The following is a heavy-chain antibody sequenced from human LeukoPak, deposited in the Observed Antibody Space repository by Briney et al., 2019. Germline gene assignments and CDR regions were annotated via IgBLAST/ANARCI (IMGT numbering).Heavy chain of an antibody. CDR2: TIPLFPKP. CDR3: ARDQVGRAVAGFFDY. V-gene: IGHV1-69*05. D-gene: IGHD6-19*01. J-gene: IGHJ4*02. Sequence: ASVKVSCKASGGTFSPFAISWVRQAPGQGLEWMRGTIPLFPKPNYAQKFQGRLTITTITTDESTNTAFMELRSLTSGDTAMYFCARDQVGRAVAGFFDYWGQGTLVTVSS. CDR1: GGTFSPFA.